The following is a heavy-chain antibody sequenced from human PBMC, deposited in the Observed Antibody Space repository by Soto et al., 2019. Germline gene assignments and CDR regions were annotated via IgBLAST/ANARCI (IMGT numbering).Heavy chain of an antibody. CDR3: ARCPAMGFSTPYYVDF. D-gene: IGHD3-9*01. J-gene: IGHJ4*02. CDR2: VTGTGGAT. V-gene: IGHV3-23*01. CDR1: GFTFSSSA. Sequence: GGSLRLSCAASGFTFSSSAMSWVRQAPGKGLEWVAGVTGTGGATYYGDSVRGRFSISRDNSKNTLFLQMNSLRVEDTAIYYCARCPAMGFSTPYYVDFWGQGTLVTVSS.